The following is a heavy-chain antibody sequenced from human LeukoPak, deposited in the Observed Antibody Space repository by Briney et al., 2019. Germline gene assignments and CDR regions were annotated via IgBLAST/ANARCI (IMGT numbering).Heavy chain of an antibody. J-gene: IGHJ6*04. Sequence: PGGSLRLSCAASGFTFSSYSMNWVRQAPGKGLEWVSSISSSSSYIYYADSVKGRFTISRDNAKNSLYLQMNSLRAEDTAVYYCAREGIAVAGTLDVWGKGTTVTVSS. D-gene: IGHD6-19*01. CDR1: GFTFSSYS. CDR3: AREGIAVAGTLDV. CDR2: ISSSSSYI. V-gene: IGHV3-21*01.